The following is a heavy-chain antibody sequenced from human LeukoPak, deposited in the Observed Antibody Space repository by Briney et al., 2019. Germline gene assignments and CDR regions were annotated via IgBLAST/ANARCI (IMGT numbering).Heavy chain of an antibody. J-gene: IGHJ4*02. CDR3: ARQIYCGGDCYSDYYFDY. Sequence: GESLKISCKASGYSFTNYWIGWVRQMPGKGLEWMGIIYPGDSGTRYSPSFQGQATISADKSISTAYLQWSSLKASDTAMYYCARQIYCGGDCYSDYYFDYWGQGTLVTVSS. CDR1: GYSFTNYW. D-gene: IGHD2-21*02. V-gene: IGHV5-51*01. CDR2: IYPGDSGT.